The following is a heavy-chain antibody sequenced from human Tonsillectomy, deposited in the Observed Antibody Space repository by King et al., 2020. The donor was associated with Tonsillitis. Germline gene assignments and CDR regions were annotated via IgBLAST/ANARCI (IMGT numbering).Heavy chain of an antibody. CDR2: IYYSGNT. J-gene: IGHJ5*02. CDR1: GGSISGGAYY. CDR3: AKHEGGVFDP. Sequence: VQLQESGPGLVKPSQILSLTCTVSGGSISGGAYYWSWIRQYPGEGLEWIGSIYYSGNTYYNPSLKSRLTISVDTSENQFSLKLSSVTAADTAVYYCAKHEGGVFDPWGQGTLVTVSS. D-gene: IGHD2-15*01. V-gene: IGHV4-31*03.